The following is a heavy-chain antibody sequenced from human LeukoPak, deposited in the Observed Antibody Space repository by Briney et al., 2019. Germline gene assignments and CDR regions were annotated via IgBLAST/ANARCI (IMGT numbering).Heavy chain of an antibody. V-gene: IGHV4-4*07. J-gene: IGHJ4*02. CDR3: ARGSLYGEYVFDY. Sequence: PSETLSLTCTVSGGSISSYYWSWIRQPAGKGLEWIGRIYTSGGTDYNPSLKSRVIMSVDTSKNHLSLKLTSVTAADTAVFFCARGSLYGEYVFDYWGQGTLVTVSS. CDR1: GGSISSYY. CDR2: IYTSGGT. D-gene: IGHD4-17*01.